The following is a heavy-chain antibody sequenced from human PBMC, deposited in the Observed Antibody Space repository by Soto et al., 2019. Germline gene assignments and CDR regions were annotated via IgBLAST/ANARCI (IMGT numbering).Heavy chain of an antibody. V-gene: IGHV4-34*01. D-gene: IGHD2-15*01. Sequence: QVQLQQWGAGLLKPSETLSLTCAVYGGSFSGYYWSWIRQPPGKGLEWIGEINHSGSTNYNPSLRSRVNISAAPSKTHFSLKLSSVTAADTAVYYGVRAAPRYCSGGSCYSGRDSWGQGTLVTGSS. CDR1: GGSFSGYY. CDR3: VRAAPRYCSGGSCYSGRDS. CDR2: INHSGST. J-gene: IGHJ4*02.